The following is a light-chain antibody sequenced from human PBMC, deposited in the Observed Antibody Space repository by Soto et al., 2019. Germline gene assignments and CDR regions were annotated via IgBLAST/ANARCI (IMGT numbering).Light chain of an antibody. J-gene: IGLJ1*01. Sequence: QSALTQPASVSGSPGQSITISCTGTSSDIGGSNYVSWYQQHPGKAPKLVIYDVSNRPSGVSNRFSGSKSANTASLTISGLQAEDEADYYCSSFRSSSTSYVFGTGTKLTVL. V-gene: IGLV2-14*03. CDR2: DVS. CDR1: SSDIGGSNY. CDR3: SSFRSSSTSYV.